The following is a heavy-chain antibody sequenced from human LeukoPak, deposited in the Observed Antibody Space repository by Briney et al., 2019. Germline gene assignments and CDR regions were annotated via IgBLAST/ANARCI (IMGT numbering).Heavy chain of an antibody. CDR2: INSSRTT. J-gene: IGHJ4*02. CDR1: GFPFSSYS. CDR3: AKASAMIVVVSKHFDY. V-gene: IGHV3-48*01. Sequence: PGGSLRLSCAASGFPFSSYSMNWVRQAPGEGLEWVSYINSSRTTSYADSVKGRFTISRDNSKNTLYLQMNSLRAEDTAVYYCAKASAMIVVVSKHFDYGCQGTLVTVSA. D-gene: IGHD3-22*01.